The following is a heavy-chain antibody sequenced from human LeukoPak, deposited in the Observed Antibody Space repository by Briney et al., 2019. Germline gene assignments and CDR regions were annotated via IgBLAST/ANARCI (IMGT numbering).Heavy chain of an antibody. J-gene: IGHJ4*02. V-gene: IGHV3-74*01. CDR3: ARDFSGAIDY. CDR2: INSDGRST. CDR1: GFTFSSNL. D-gene: IGHD3-10*01. Sequence: PGGSLRLSCAASGFTFSSNLMHWVRQGPGRGLVWVSHINSDGRSTRYADSVKGRFTISRDNAKNTVYLQMNSLRAEDTAVYFCARDFSGAIDYWGQGTQVTVSS.